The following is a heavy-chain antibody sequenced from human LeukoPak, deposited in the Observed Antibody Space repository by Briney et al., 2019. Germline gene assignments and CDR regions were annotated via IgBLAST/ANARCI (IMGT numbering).Heavy chain of an antibody. CDR1: GGTFSSYA. V-gene: IGHV1-69*05. CDR2: IIPIFGTA. J-gene: IGHJ5*02. Sequence: GSSVKVSCKASGGTFSSYAISWVRQAPGQGLEWMGRIIPIFGTANYAQKFQGRVTITTDESTSTAYMELSSLRSEDTAVYYCASLQIRTTGTTGNWFDPWGQGTLVTVSS. D-gene: IGHD1-1*01. CDR3: ASLQIRTTGTTGNWFDP.